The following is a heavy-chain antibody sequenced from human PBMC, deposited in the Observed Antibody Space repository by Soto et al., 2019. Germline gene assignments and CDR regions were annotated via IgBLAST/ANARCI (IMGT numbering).Heavy chain of an antibody. Sequence: ESGPTLVTPTQTLTLTCTFSGFSLSTSGVGVGWIRQPPGKALEWLALIYWDDDKRYSPSLKSRLTITKDTSKNQVVLTMTHMDPVDTATYCCAHRGFGELEGGMDVWGQGTTVTVSS. J-gene: IGHJ6*02. CDR3: AHRGFGELEGGMDV. CDR2: IYWDDDK. CDR1: GFSLSTSGVG. V-gene: IGHV2-5*02. D-gene: IGHD3-10*01.